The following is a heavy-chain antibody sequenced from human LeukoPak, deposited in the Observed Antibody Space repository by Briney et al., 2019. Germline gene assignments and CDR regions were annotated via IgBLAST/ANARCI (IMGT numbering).Heavy chain of an antibody. J-gene: IGHJ4*02. D-gene: IGHD1-26*01. CDR2: FYSGGST. Sequence: GGSLRLSCAVSGFTVSSNYMSWVRQAPGKGLEWASAFYSGGSTYYADSVKGRFTISSDNSKNTLSLQMNSLRAEDTAVYYCARSRLVGATTPFDYWGQGTLVTVSS. V-gene: IGHV3-53*01. CDR3: ARSRLVGATTPFDY. CDR1: GFTVSSNY.